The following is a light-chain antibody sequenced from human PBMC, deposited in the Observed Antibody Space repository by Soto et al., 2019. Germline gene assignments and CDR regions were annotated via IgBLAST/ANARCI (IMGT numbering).Light chain of an antibody. J-gene: IGKJ1*01. CDR2: QTS. CDR1: QYINTR. Sequence: EIVLTQSPATLSSFPGDRVTLSCRASQYINTRLAWYQHRPGQAPRLLIYQTSLRAAGIPARFSASGSGTEFTLTISSLQSEDFAVYYCQQYNNWPQTFGQGTKVDIK. V-gene: IGKV3D-15*01. CDR3: QQYNNWPQT.